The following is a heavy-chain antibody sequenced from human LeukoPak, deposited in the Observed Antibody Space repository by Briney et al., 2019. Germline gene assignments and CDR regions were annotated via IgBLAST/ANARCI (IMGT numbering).Heavy chain of an antibody. Sequence: GGSLRLSCAASGFTFSSYAMSWVRQAPGKGLEWVSAISGSGGSTYYADSVKGRFTISRDNSKNTLYLQMNSLRAEDTAVYYCASHHYYDSRGLDDYFDYWGQGTLVTVSS. D-gene: IGHD3-22*01. J-gene: IGHJ4*02. CDR1: GFTFSSYA. V-gene: IGHV3-23*01. CDR2: ISGSGGST. CDR3: ASHHYYDSRGLDDYFDY.